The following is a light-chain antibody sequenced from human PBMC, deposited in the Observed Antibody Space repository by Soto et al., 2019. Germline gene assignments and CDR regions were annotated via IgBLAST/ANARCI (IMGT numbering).Light chain of an antibody. CDR2: DAS. CDR1: QSVSIY. J-gene: IGKJ1*01. CDR3: QQRSNWPT. Sequence: EIVLTQSPATLSLSPGERATLSCRASQSVSIYLAWYQQKAGQAPRLLIYDASNRATGIPARFSGSGSGTDFTLTISSLEPEDSAVYYCQQRSNWPTFGQGTKVEI. V-gene: IGKV3-11*01.